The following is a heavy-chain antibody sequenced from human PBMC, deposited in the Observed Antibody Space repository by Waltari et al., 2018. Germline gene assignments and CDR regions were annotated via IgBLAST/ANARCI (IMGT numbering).Heavy chain of an antibody. D-gene: IGHD6-6*01. CDR1: GYSFTRYW. V-gene: IGHV5-51*01. CDR2: INPDDSDT. Sequence: EIHLVQSGAELKKPGQSLKISCKGSGYSFTRYWIGSVRQVPGKGLEWMGIINPDDSDTRYSPSFQGQVTISVDKSINTAYMQWSSLKASDSAMYYCVRQEAYSDSSGTYFHMDVWGKGTTVTVSS. CDR3: VRQEAYSDSSGTYFHMDV. J-gene: IGHJ6*03.